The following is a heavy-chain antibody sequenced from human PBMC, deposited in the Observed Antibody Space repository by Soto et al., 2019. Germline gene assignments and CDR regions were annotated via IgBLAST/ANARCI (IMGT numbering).Heavy chain of an antibody. CDR2: IYYIGNT. V-gene: IGHV4-39*01. Sequence: SETLSLTCSVSGGSISSSNYYWAWIRQPPGKGLEWIGSIYYIGNTYYNPSLESRVTMSVDTSKNQFSLKVTSVTAADTAIYYCAREDRTNGYNYDYWGQGTLVTVSS. J-gene: IGHJ4*02. D-gene: IGHD1-1*01. CDR3: AREDRTNGYNYDY. CDR1: GGSISSSNYY.